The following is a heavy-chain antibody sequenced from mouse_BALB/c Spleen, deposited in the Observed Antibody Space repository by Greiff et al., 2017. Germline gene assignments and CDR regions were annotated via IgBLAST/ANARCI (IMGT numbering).Heavy chain of an antibody. CDR3: ARTGYEYTWFAY. D-gene: IGHD2-4*01. CDR1: GYTFTSYT. Sequence: VQLQESGAELARPGASVKMSCKASGYTFTSYTMHWVKQRPGQGLEWIGYINPSSGYTNYNQKFKDKATLTADKSSSTAYMQLSSLTSEDSAVYYCARTGYEYTWFAYWGQGTLVTVAA. CDR2: INPSSGYT. V-gene: IGHV1-4*01. J-gene: IGHJ3*01.